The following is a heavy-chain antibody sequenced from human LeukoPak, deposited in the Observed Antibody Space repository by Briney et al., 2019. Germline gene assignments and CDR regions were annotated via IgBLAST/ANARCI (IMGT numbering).Heavy chain of an antibody. J-gene: IGHJ4*02. Sequence: GGSLRLSCAASGFAFSRYAMTWVRQAPGKGLEWVSAISGSGGSTYYADSVKGRFTISRDNSKNTLFLQMNSLRAEDTAVYYGIPVAGTGFDYWGQGTLDTVSS. D-gene: IGHD6-19*01. CDR2: ISGSGGST. CDR3: IPVAGTGFDY. V-gene: IGHV3-23*01. CDR1: GFAFSRYA.